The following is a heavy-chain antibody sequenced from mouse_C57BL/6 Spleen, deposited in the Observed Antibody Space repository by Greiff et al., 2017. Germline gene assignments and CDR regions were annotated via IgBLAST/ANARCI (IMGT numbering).Heavy chain of an antibody. CDR1: GFNIKDDY. D-gene: IGHD1-1*01. Sequence: EVQLQESGAELVRPGASVKLSCTASGFNIKDDYMHWVKQRPEQGLEWIGWIDPENGDTEYASKFQGKATITADTSSNTAYLQLSSLTSEDTAVYYCTTPLTVVARDYWGQGTSVTVSS. V-gene: IGHV14-4*01. J-gene: IGHJ4*01. CDR2: IDPENGDT. CDR3: TTPLTVVARDY.